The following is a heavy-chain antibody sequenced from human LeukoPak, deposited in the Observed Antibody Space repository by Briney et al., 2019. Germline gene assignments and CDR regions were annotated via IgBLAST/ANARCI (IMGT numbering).Heavy chain of an antibody. CDR3: AKDLLYGDYVYDY. D-gene: IGHD4-17*01. CDR2: ISGSGDST. Sequence: GSLRLSCAASGFTFSSYAMSWVRQAPGKGLEWVSAISGSGDSTYYADSVKGRFTISRDNSKNTLYLQMNSLRAEDTAVYYCAKDLLYGDYVYDYWGQGTLVTVSS. J-gene: IGHJ4*02. V-gene: IGHV3-23*01. CDR1: GFTFSSYA.